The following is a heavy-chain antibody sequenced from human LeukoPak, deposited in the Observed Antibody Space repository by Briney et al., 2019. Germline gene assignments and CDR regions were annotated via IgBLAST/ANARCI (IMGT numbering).Heavy chain of an antibody. CDR1: GGSISSGGYY. CDR3: ARATTQEKHYYGSGSHGPHFDY. D-gene: IGHD3-10*01. CDR2: IYYSGST. J-gene: IGHJ4*02. Sequence: SETLSLTCTVSGGSISSGGYYWSWIRQHPGKGLEWIGYIYYSGSTYYNPSLKSRVTISVDTSKNQFSLKLSSVTAADTAVYYCARATTQEKHYYGSGSHGPHFDYWGQGTLVTVSS. V-gene: IGHV4-31*03.